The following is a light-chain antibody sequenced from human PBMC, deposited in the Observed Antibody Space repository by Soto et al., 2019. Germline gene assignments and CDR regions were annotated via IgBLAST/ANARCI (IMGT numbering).Light chain of an antibody. Sequence: ESVLAQSPGTLSLSPGERATLSCRASQSVTNNYLAWYQQRPGQAPKLLIYAASSRATGIPDRFSGSESGTDFTLTISRLEPEDFAVYYCHQSGGSPPETFGQGTKVDIK. CDR1: QSVTNNY. V-gene: IGKV3-20*01. J-gene: IGKJ1*01. CDR3: HQSGGSPPET. CDR2: AAS.